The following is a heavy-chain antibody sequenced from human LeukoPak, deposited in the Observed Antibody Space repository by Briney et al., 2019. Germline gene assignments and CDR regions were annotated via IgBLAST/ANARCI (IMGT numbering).Heavy chain of an antibody. CDR1: GGTFSSYV. V-gene: IGHV1-69*05. CDR3: ARGGTIFGGNYYFDY. Sequence: SVKVSCKGCGGTFSSYVISGVRPAPGQGGEWMGGIIPIFGTANYAQKFQGRVTITTDESTSTAYMELSSLRSEDTAVYYCARGGTIFGGNYYFDYWGQGTLVTVSS. J-gene: IGHJ4*02. D-gene: IGHD3-3*01. CDR2: IIPIFGTA.